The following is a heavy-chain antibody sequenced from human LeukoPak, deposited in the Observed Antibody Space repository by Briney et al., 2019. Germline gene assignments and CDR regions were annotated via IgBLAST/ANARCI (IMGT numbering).Heavy chain of an antibody. CDR3: ARNTINWFDP. CDR2: INPNSGFT. J-gene: IGHJ5*02. V-gene: IGHV1-2*02. D-gene: IGHD5-24*01. CDR1: GYPFTGYY. Sequence: ASVKVSCKASGYPFTGYYLHWVRQAPGQGLEWMGWINPNSGFTNYAQKFQGRVSMTRDTSISTAYMELSRLRSDDTAVYYCARNTINWFDPWGQGVLVTVSS.